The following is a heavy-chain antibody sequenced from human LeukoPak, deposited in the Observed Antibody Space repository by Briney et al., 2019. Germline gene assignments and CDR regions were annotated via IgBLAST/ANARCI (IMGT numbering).Heavy chain of an antibody. CDR1: GFTFSSCS. D-gene: IGHD3-3*01. J-gene: IGHJ4*02. Sequence: PGGSLRLSCAASGFTFSSCSRNWDRQAPGTVLEWVSSISSSSSYIYYADSGKGRFTICRDNAKKSLYLQMNSLRAEDTAVYYCASAFWSGYIDYWGQGTLVTVSS. V-gene: IGHV3-21*01. CDR2: ISSSSSYI. CDR3: ASAFWSGYIDY.